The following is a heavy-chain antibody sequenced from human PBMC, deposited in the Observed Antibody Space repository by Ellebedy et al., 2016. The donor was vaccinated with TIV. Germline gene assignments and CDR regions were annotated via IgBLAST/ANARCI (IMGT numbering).Heavy chain of an antibody. CDR1: GFTFSSYG. Sequence: GESLKISCAASGFTFSSYGMHWVRQAPGKGLEWVAFIRYDGSNEYYADSVKGRFNISRDSSKNTLYLQMNSLRPEDTAVYYCAKDLHQQLVRGWFDPWGQGTLVTVSS. D-gene: IGHD6-13*01. CDR3: AKDLHQQLVRGWFDP. CDR2: IRYDGSNE. V-gene: IGHV3-30*02. J-gene: IGHJ5*02.